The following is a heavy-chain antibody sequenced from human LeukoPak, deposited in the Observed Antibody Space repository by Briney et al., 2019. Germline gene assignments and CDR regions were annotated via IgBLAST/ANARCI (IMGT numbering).Heavy chain of an antibody. D-gene: IGHD3-22*01. CDR2: MTDSGGST. Sequence: QPGGSLRLSCAVSGITLSNYGMSWVRQAPGKGLEWVAGMTDSGGSTKYADSVKGRFTISRDNPKNTLYLQLNSLRAEDTAVYFCAKRGVVIRVILVGFHKEAHYFDPWGQGTLVTVSS. J-gene: IGHJ4*02. CDR1: GITLSNYG. CDR3: AKRGVVIRVILVGFHKEAHYFDP. V-gene: IGHV3-23*01.